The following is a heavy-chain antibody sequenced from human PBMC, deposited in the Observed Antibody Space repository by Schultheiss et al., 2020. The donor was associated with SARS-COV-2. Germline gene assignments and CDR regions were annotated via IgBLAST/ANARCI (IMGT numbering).Heavy chain of an antibody. V-gene: IGHV4-38-2*02. Sequence: SETLSLTCTVSGYSISSGYYWGWIRQPPGKGLEWIGSIYHSGSTYYNPSLKSRVTISVDTSKNQFSLKLSSVTAADTAVYYCARGVSRITMIVVIVTGGLYYFDYWGQGTLVTVSS. CDR1: GYSISSGYY. CDR3: ARGVSRITMIVVIVTGGLYYFDY. D-gene: IGHD3-22*01. CDR2: IYHSGST. J-gene: IGHJ4*02.